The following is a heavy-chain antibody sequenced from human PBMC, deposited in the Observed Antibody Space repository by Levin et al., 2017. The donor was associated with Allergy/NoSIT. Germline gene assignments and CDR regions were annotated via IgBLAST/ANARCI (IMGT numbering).Heavy chain of an antibody. Sequence: LSLTCAASGFTVSSNYMSWVRQAPGKGLEWVSVIYSGGSTYYADSVKGRFTISRDNSKNTLYLQMNSLRAEDTAVYYCAREASTYYYGSGSWEGYYYMDVWGKGTTVTVSS. CDR1: GFTVSSNY. J-gene: IGHJ6*03. V-gene: IGHV3-66*01. D-gene: IGHD3-10*01. CDR2: IYSGGST. CDR3: AREASTYYYGSGSWEGYYYMDV.